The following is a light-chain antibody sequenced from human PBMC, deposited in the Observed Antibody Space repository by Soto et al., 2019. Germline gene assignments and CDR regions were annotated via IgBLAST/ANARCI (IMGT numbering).Light chain of an antibody. Sequence: QSGLTQPPSASGTPGQRVIISCSGKTPNIGSNYVYWYQHLPGTAPQLLIYRNNQRPSGVPDRFSGSKSRTSASLAISGLRSEDEADYYCASWDDSLSGRVFGGGTKLTVL. CDR2: RNN. CDR1: TPNIGSNY. CDR3: ASWDDSLSGRV. V-gene: IGLV1-47*01. J-gene: IGLJ3*02.